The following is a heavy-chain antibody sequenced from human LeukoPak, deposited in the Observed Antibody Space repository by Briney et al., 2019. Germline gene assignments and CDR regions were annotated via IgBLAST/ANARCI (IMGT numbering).Heavy chain of an antibody. Sequence: SVKVSCKASGYTFTSYGISWVRQAPGQGLEWMGRIIPILGIANYAQKFQGRVTITADKSTSTAYMELSSLRSEDTAVYYCASRESDRDTAMVTLDYWGQGTLVTVSS. D-gene: IGHD5-18*01. J-gene: IGHJ4*02. V-gene: IGHV1-69*04. CDR1: GYTFTSYG. CDR2: IIPILGIA. CDR3: ASRESDRDTAMVTLDY.